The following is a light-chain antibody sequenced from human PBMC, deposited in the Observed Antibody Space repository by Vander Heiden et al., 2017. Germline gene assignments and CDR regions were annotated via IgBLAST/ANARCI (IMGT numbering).Light chain of an antibody. CDR1: KLGDKY. V-gene: IGLV3-1*01. Sequence: SYELTQSPSVSVSSGQTATITCSGDKLGDKYACWYQQRPGQSPVLVIYQDSKRPSGIPERFSGSNSGNTATLTISGTQAMDEADYYCQAWANSTVVFGGGTKLTVL. J-gene: IGLJ2*01. CDR3: QAWANSTVV. CDR2: QDS.